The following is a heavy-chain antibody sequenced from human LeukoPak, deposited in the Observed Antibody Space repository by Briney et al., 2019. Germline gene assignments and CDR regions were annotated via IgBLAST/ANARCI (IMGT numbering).Heavy chain of an antibody. CDR2: IIPIFGTA. V-gene: IGHV1-69*13. J-gene: IGHJ3*02. D-gene: IGHD5-12*01. CDR1: GGTFSSYA. Sequence: VASVKVSCKASGGTFSSYAISWVRQAPGQGLEWMGGIIPIFGTANYAQKFQGRVTITADESTSTAYMELSSLRSEDTAVYYCARDPLFVDIVATPVSPQTPSDAFDIWGQGTMVTVSS. CDR3: ARDPLFVDIVATPVSPQTPSDAFDI.